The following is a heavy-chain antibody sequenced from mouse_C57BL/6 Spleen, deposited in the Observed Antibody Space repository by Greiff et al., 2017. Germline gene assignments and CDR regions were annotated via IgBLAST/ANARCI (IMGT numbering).Heavy chain of an antibody. J-gene: IGHJ2*01. V-gene: IGHV1-82*01. CDR2: IYPGDGDT. CDR3: AKDYYGSSPGD. Sequence: VQLQQSGPELVKPGASVKISCKASGYAFSRSWMNWVKQRPGKGLEWIGRIYPGDGDTTYNGKFKGKATLTADKSSSSAYMQLSSLTSEASAVYFCAKDYYGSSPGDWGQGTTLTVSS. CDR1: GYAFSRSW. D-gene: IGHD1-1*01.